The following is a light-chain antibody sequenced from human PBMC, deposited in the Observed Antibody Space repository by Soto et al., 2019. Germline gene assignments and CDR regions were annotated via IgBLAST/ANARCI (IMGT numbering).Light chain of an antibody. CDR1: QSVSSSY. Sequence: EIVLTQSPGTLSLSPGERATLSCRASQSVSSSYLAWYQQKPGQAPRLLIYGASSRATGIPDRFSGSGSGADFTLTISRLEPEDFAVYYCQQYASSPVYTFGQGTTREIK. V-gene: IGKV3-20*01. J-gene: IGKJ2*01. CDR2: GAS. CDR3: QQYASSPVYT.